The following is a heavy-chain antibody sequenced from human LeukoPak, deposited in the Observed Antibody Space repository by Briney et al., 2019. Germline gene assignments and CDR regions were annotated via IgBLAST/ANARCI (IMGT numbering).Heavy chain of an antibody. CDR3: ARLPMVRGVTREYWFDP. D-gene: IGHD3-10*01. Sequence: SETMSLTCTVSGYSISSGYYWGWIRQPPGKGLEWIGSIYHSGSTYYNPSLKSRVTISVDTSKNQFSLKLSSVTAADTAVYYCARLPMVRGVTREYWFDPWGQGTLVTVSS. CDR2: IYHSGST. J-gene: IGHJ5*02. V-gene: IGHV4-38-2*02. CDR1: GYSISSGYY.